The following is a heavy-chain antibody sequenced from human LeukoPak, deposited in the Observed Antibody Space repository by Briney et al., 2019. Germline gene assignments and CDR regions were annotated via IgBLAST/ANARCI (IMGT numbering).Heavy chain of an antibody. V-gene: IGHV1-2*02. Sequence: ASVKVSCKASGYTFTVYYMHWVRQAPGQGLEWMGWISPNNGDTKYARKFHGRVTMTRDTSISTVYMELSRLKSNDTAVYYCARRPPGYSGYYLDYWGQGTLVTVSS. CDR1: GYTFTVYY. CDR3: ARRPPGYSGYYLDY. D-gene: IGHD5-12*01. CDR2: ISPNNGDT. J-gene: IGHJ4*02.